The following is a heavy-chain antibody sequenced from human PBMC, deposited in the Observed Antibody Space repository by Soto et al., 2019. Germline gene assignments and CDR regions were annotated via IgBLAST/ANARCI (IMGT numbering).Heavy chain of an antibody. Sequence: QVQLVESGGGVVQPGRSLRLSCAASGFTFSSYGMHWVRQAPGKGLEWVAVIWYDGSNKYYADSVKGRFTISRDNSKNTLYLQMNSLRAEDTAVYYCARGIAVAGPYFDYWGQGTLVTVSS. J-gene: IGHJ4*02. D-gene: IGHD6-19*01. V-gene: IGHV3-33*01. CDR2: IWYDGSNK. CDR3: ARGIAVAGPYFDY. CDR1: GFTFSSYG.